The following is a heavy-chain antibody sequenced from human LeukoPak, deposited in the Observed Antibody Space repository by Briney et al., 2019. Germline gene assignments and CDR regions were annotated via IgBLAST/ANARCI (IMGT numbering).Heavy chain of an antibody. Sequence: GESLKISCKGSGYSFTSYWIGWVRQMPGKGLEWMGIIYPGDSDTRYSPSFQGQVTISADKSISTDYLQWSSLKASDTAMYYCARRFYDFWSGEGWFDPWGQGTLVTVSS. CDR1: GYSFTSYW. J-gene: IGHJ5*02. CDR3: ARRFYDFWSGEGWFDP. V-gene: IGHV5-51*01. D-gene: IGHD3-3*01. CDR2: IYPGDSDT.